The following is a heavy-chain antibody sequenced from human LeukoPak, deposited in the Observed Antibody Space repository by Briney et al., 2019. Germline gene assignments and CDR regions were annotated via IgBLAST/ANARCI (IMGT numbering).Heavy chain of an antibody. CDR3: ARVGYYGGPDY. CDR2: IGTAGDT. J-gene: IGHJ4*02. Sequence: SGGSLRLSCAASGFTFSSYSMNWVRQATGKGLEWVSAIGTAGDTYYPGSVKGRFTISRENAKNSLYLQMNSLRAGDTAVYYCARVGYYGGPDYWGQGTLVTVSS. V-gene: IGHV3-13*01. CDR1: GFTFSSYS. D-gene: IGHD4-23*01.